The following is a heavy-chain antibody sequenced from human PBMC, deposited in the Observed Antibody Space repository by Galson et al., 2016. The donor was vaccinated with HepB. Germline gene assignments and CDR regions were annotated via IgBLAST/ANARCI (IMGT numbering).Heavy chain of an antibody. D-gene: IGHD4-17*01. CDR2: LSPSSDYI. J-gene: IGHJ4*02. Sequence: SLRLSCAASGFAFSSYSMNRVRQAPGKGLEWVASLSPSSDYIYHADSAKGRFTISRDNAKNSLYLQMNSLRAEDTAVYYCVRNSFLGGDYSVDYWGQGILVTVSS. CDR1: GFAFSSYS. CDR3: VRNSFLGGDYSVDY. V-gene: IGHV3-21*01.